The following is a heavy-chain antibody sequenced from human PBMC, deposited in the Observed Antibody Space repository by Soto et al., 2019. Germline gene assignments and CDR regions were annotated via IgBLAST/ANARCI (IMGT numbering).Heavy chain of an antibody. CDR3: AKDQISHFWSGFPPYYSYTMDV. CDR1: RFSFSNYG. CDR2: ISYDGSTK. J-gene: IGHJ6*02. D-gene: IGHD3-3*02. V-gene: IGHV3-30*18. Sequence: QVQLVESGGGVIQPGKSLRLSCAASRFSFSNYGMHWVRLAPGRGLEWVAVISYDGSTKYYGDSVKGRFTISRDNSINTLYLQMNSLRAEDTALYYCAKDQISHFWSGFPPYYSYTMDVWGPGTTVTVSS.